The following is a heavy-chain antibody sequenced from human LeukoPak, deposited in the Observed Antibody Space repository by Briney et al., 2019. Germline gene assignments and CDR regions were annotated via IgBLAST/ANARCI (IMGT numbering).Heavy chain of an antibody. Sequence: PSETLSLTCTVSGGSISSSSYYWGWIRHPAGKGLEWIGSIYYSGSTYYNPSLKSRVTISVDTSKNQFSLKLSSVTAADTAVYYCASGGCSSSSCYNYYGMDVWGQGTTVTVSS. J-gene: IGHJ6*02. CDR3: ASGGCSSSSCYNYYGMDV. CDR1: GGSISSSSYY. D-gene: IGHD2-2*02. V-gene: IGHV4-39*01. CDR2: IYYSGST.